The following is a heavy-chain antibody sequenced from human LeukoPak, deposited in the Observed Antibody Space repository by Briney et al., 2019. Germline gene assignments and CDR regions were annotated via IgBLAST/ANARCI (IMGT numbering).Heavy chain of an antibody. CDR1: GYAFTSYA. V-gene: IGHV1-3*01. J-gene: IGHJ4*02. Sequence: ASVKVSCKASGYAFTSYALHWVRQAPEQRLEWMGWINDGNGNTKYSQKFQGRVTITRDTSASTAYMELSSLRSEDTAVYYCARDPCSGGTCYIHPFDYWGQGALVTVSS. CDR3: ARDPCSGGTCYIHPFDY. CDR2: INDGNGNT. D-gene: IGHD2-15*01.